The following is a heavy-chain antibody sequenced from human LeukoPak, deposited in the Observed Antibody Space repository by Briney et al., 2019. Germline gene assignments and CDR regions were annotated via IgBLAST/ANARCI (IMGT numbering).Heavy chain of an antibody. V-gene: IGHV3-30*03. CDR1: GFTFSSYG. D-gene: IGHD3-16*01. CDR2: ISYDGSNK. J-gene: IGHJ4*02. CDR3: ARDGGFAY. Sequence: PGGSLRLSCAASGFTFSSYGMHWVRQAPGKGLEWVAVISYDGSNKYYADSVKGRFTISRDNAKNSLYLQMDSLRAEDTAVYHCARDGGFAYWGQGTLVTVSS.